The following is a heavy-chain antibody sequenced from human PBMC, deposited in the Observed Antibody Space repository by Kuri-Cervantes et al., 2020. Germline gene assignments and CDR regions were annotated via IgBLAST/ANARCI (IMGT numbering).Heavy chain of an antibody. CDR2: ISYDGSNK. Sequence: GGSLRLSCAASGFTFSSYAMHWVRQAPGKGLEWVAVISYDGSNKYYADSVKGRFTTSRDNSKNTLYLQMNSLRAEDTAVYYCARSGSSAWFGEGYYYYGMDVWGQGTTVTVSS. D-gene: IGHD3-10*01. J-gene: IGHJ6*02. V-gene: IGHV3-30-3*01. CDR1: GFTFSSYA. CDR3: ARSGSSAWFGEGYYYYGMDV.